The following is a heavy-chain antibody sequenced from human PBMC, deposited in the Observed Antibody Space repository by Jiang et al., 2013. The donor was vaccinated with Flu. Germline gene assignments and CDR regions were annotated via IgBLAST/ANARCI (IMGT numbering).Heavy chain of an antibody. Sequence: GLLKPSETLSLTCTVSGGSISSSSYYWGWIRQPPGKGLEWIGEINHSGSTNYNPSLKSRVTISVDTSKNQFSLKLSSVTAADTAVYYCARGSSYYYDSSGYYYVVKMNFDYWGQGTLVTVSS. J-gene: IGHJ4*02. CDR3: ARGSSYYYDSSGYYYVVKMNFDY. D-gene: IGHD3-22*01. V-gene: IGHV4-39*07. CDR1: GGSISSSSYY. CDR2: INHSGST.